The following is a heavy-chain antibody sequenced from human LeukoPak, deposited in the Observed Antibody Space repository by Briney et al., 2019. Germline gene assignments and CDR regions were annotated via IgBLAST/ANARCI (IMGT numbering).Heavy chain of an antibody. D-gene: IGHD3-22*01. Sequence: QPGRSLRLSCTGFGFTFRDYAVSWVRPAPGKGLECIGFIRSKVYGGTTEYAASVKGRFTISRDDSKSIAYLQMNSLKTEDTAVYYCTRDPYYFDSSGYYHHAFDIWGQGTMVAVSS. CDR2: IRSKVYGGTT. V-gene: IGHV3-49*04. CDR3: TRDPYYFDSSGYYHHAFDI. CDR1: GFTFRDYA. J-gene: IGHJ3*02.